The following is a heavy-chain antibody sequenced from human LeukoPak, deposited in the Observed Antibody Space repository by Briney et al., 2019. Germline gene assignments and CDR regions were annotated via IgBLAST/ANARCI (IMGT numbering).Heavy chain of an antibody. CDR3: ATYRQVLLPFES. J-gene: IGHJ4*02. D-gene: IGHD2/OR15-2a*01. V-gene: IGHV3-23*01. Sequence: GGSLRLSCAASGFTFSNAWMSWVRQPPGKGLEWVSSIFPSGGEIHYADSVRGRFTISRDNSKSTLSLQMNSLRAEDTAIYYCATYRQVLLPFESWGQGTLVTVSS. CDR2: IFPSGGEI. CDR1: GFTFSNAW.